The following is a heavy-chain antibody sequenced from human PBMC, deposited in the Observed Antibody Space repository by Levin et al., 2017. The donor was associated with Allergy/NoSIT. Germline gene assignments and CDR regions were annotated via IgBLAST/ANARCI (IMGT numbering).Heavy chain of an antibody. D-gene: IGHD3-16*01. CDR3: ARDDRPYDDIWGSTFDY. CDR2: ISYDGSNK. CDR1: RFTFSSYA. Sequence: GGSLRLSCAASRFTFSSYAMHWVRQAPGKGLEWVAVISYDGSNKYYADSVKGRFTISRDNSKNTLYLQMNSLRAEDTAVYYCARDDRPYDDIWGSTFDYWGQGTLVTVSS. V-gene: IGHV3-30-3*01. J-gene: IGHJ4*02.